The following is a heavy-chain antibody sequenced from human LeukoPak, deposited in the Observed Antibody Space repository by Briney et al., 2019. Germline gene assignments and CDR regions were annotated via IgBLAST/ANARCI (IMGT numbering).Heavy chain of an antibody. CDR3: ARDLMGIAVT. CDR2: ISSSGSTI. Sequence: PGGSLRLSCAASGFIFSSYEMNWVRQAPGKGLEWVSYISSSGSTIHYADSVKGRFTISRDNAKNSLYLQMNSLRAEDTAVYYCARDLMGIAVTWGQGTLVTVSS. V-gene: IGHV3-48*03. D-gene: IGHD6-19*01. CDR1: GFIFSSYE. J-gene: IGHJ5*02.